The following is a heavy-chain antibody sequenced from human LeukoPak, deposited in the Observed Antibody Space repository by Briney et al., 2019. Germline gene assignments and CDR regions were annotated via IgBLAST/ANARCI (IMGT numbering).Heavy chain of an antibody. D-gene: IGHD5-12*01. Sequence: PSQTLSLTCAVSGGSISSGGYYWSWIRQPPGKGLEWIGYIYYSGSTNYNPSLKSRVTISVDTSKNQFSLKLSSVTAADTAVYYCARLSSGYGIGYWGQGTLVTVSS. CDR1: GGSISSGGYY. V-gene: IGHV4-61*08. CDR3: ARLSSGYGIGY. CDR2: IYYSGST. J-gene: IGHJ4*02.